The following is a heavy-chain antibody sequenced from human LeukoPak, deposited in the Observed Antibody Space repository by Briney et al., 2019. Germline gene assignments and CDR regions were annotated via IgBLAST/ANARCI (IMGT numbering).Heavy chain of an antibody. CDR1: GFTFSSYW. Sequence: PGGSLRLSCAASGFTFSSYWMSWVRQAPGKGLEWVANIKQDGSEKYYVDSVKGRFTIPRDNAKNSLYLQMNSLRAEDTAVYYCARDKRVRYCSSTSCYYSDYWGQGTLVTVSS. V-gene: IGHV3-7*01. D-gene: IGHD2-2*01. J-gene: IGHJ4*02. CDR3: ARDKRVRYCSSTSCYYSDY. CDR2: IKQDGSEK.